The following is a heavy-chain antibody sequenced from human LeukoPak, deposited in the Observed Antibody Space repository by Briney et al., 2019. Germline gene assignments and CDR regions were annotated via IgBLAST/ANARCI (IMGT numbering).Heavy chain of an antibody. Sequence: GGSLRLSCAASGFTFSNAWMSWVRRAPGKGLEWVGRIKSKTDGETTDYAAPVKGRFTISRDDSKNTLYLQMNSLKTEDTAVYYCTTVSGWYNWFDPWGQGTLVTVSS. J-gene: IGHJ5*02. CDR2: IKSKTDGETT. CDR1: GFTFSNAW. D-gene: IGHD6-19*01. V-gene: IGHV3-15*01. CDR3: TTVSGWYNWFDP.